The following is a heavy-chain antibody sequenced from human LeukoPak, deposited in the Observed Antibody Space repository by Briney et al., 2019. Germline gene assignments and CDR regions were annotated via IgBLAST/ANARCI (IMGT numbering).Heavy chain of an antibody. J-gene: IGHJ4*02. CDR1: GGTFSSYA. D-gene: IGHD3-22*01. CDR3: IIVIIGVDY. V-gene: IGHV1-69*04. Sequence: ASVKVSCKASGGTFSSYAISWVRQAPGQGLEWMGRIIPILGIADYAQKFQGRVTITADTSTSTAYMALSSLRYEDTAVYYCIIVIIGVDYWGQGTLVTVSS. CDR2: IIPILGIA.